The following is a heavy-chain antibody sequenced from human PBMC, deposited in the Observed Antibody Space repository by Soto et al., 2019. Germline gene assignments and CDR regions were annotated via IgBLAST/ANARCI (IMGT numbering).Heavy chain of an antibody. CDR3: AGGNLKVGATCFDT. CDR2: IYYSGST. Sequence: SETLSLTCTVSGGSVSSSSYYWSWIRQPPGKGLEWIGYIYYSGSTNYNPFLKSRVTISVDTSKNQFSLKLSSVTAADTAVYYCAGGNLKVGATCFDTWGKGTLVTVSS. J-gene: IGHJ5*02. V-gene: IGHV4-61*01. D-gene: IGHD1-26*01. CDR1: GGSVSSSSYY.